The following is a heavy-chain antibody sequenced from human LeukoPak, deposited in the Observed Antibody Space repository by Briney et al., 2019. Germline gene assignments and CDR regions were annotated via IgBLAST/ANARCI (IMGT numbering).Heavy chain of an antibody. J-gene: IGHJ4*02. Sequence: GGSLRLSCAVSGFSVSTKYMNWVRQAPGKGLEWVSVLYSSGTTYYADSVKGRFSISRDSSENTLYLQMNSLRVEDTGVYYCARERPTSGYYLAYWGQGTLVTVSS. D-gene: IGHD5-12*01. CDR2: LYSSGTT. CDR3: ARERPTSGYYLAY. CDR1: GFSVSTKY. V-gene: IGHV3-66*01.